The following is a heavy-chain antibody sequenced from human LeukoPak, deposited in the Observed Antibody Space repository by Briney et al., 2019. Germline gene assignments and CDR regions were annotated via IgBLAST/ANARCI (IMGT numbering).Heavy chain of an antibody. J-gene: IGHJ3*02. CDR2: IYYSGST. CDR1: GGSISSSSYY. D-gene: IGHD2-21*02. Sequence: SETLSLTCTVSGGSISSSSYYWGWIRQPPGKGLEWIGSIYYSGSTYYNPSLKSRVTISVDTSKNQFSLKLSSVTAADTAVYYCARIVVKPAYCGGDCYLRAFDIWGQGTMVTVSS. CDR3: ARIVVKPAYCGGDCYLRAFDI. V-gene: IGHV4-39*07.